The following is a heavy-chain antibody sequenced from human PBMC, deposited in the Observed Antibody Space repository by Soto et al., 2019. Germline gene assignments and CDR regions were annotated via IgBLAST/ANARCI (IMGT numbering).Heavy chain of an antibody. CDR1: GGSISSGDYY. CDR3: ARVPDYSNHYPKGGFDP. CDR2: IYYSGST. D-gene: IGHD4-4*01. J-gene: IGHJ5*02. V-gene: IGHV4-30-4*01. Sequence: QVQLQESGPGLVKPSQTLSLICTVSGGSISSGDYYWSWIRQPPGKGLEWIGYIYYSGSTYYNPSLKSRVTISVDTSKNQFSLKLSSVTAADTAVYYCARVPDYSNHYPKGGFDPWGQGTLVTVSS.